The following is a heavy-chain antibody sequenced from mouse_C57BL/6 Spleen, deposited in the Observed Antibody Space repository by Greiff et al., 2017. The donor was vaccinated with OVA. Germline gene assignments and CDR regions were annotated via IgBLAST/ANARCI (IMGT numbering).Heavy chain of an antibody. J-gene: IGHJ2*01. D-gene: IGHD4-1*01. CDR1: GFSLTSSG. CDR2: IWSGGST. V-gene: IGHV2-2*01. CDR3: ASSLWDGGFDY. Sequence: VQLQQSGPGLVQPSQSLSITCTVSGFSLTSSGVHWVRQSPGKGLEWLGVIWSGGSTDYNAAFISRLSISKDNSKSQVFFKMNSLQADDTAIYYCASSLWDGGFDYWGQGTTLTVSS.